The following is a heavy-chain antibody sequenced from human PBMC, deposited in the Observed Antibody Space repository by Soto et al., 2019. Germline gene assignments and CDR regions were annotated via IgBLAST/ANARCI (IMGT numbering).Heavy chain of an antibody. CDR3: AKDPAPMTMVRGVPLFHFDS. V-gene: IGHV3-23*01. CDR1: GFTFSSYA. Sequence: EVQLLESGGGLVQPGGSLRLSCAASGFTFSSYAMSWVRQAPGKGLEGVSAISGSGGSTYYADSVKGRFTIYRDNSKKTLYLQMNSLRAGDTAVYYCAKDPAPMTMVRGVPLFHFDSWGQGTLVTVSS. CDR2: ISGSGGST. J-gene: IGHJ4*02. D-gene: IGHD3-10*01.